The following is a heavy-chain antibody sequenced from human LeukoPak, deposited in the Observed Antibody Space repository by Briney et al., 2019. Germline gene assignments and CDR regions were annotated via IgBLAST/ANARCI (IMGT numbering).Heavy chain of an antibody. V-gene: IGHV1-3*01. J-gene: IGHJ3*02. CDR3: ARDGIRTLQLERLAFDI. Sequence: ASVTVSCKASGYTFTSYAMHWVRQAPGQTLERMGWINAGNGNTKYSQKFQGRVTITRDTFASTAYMELSSLRSEDTAVYYCARDGIRTLQLERLAFDIWGQGTMVTVSS. D-gene: IGHD1-1*01. CDR1: GYTFTSYA. CDR2: INAGNGNT.